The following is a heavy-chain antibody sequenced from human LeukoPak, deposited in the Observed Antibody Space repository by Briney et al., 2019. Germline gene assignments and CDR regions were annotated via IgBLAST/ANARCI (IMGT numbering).Heavy chain of an antibody. V-gene: IGHV3-48*03. D-gene: IGHD4-17*01. CDR3: ARVSPPRYYFDY. CDR2: ISSSGSTI. CDR1: GFTFSSYE. J-gene: IGHJ4*02. Sequence: GGSLRLSCAASGFTFSSYEMNWVRQAPGKGLEWVSYISSSGSTIYYADSVEGRFTISRDNAKNSLYLQMNSLRAEDTAVYYCARVSPPRYYFDYWGQGTLVTVSS.